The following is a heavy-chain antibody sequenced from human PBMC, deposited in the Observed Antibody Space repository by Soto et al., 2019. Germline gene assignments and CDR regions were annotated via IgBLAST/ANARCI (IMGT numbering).Heavy chain of an antibody. Sequence: SLRLSCAASGFTFSSYAMSWARQAPGKGLEWVSAISGSGGSTCYADSVKGRFTISRDNSKNTLYLQMNSLRAEDTAVYYCAKVPDSKHYAMDPWGQGATVRVSS. V-gene: IGHV3-23*01. J-gene: IGHJ6*02. CDR2: ISGSGGST. CDR1: GFTFSSYA. CDR3: AKVPDSKHYAMDP.